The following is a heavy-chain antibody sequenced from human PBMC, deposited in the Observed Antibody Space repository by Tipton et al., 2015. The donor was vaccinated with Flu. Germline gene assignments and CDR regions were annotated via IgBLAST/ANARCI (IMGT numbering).Heavy chain of an antibody. Sequence: LRLSCTVSGDSMNSFYWSWIRQPAGKGLEWIGRGSTSGTTNYNPSLQSRVTISVDTSKNQFPLRLISVTAADTAVYYCATSRPHRYSYGMDVWGQGATVSVSS. CDR2: GSTSGTT. J-gene: IGHJ6*02. CDR1: GDSMNSFY. D-gene: IGHD3-10*01. CDR3: ATSRPHRYSYGMDV. V-gene: IGHV4-4*07.